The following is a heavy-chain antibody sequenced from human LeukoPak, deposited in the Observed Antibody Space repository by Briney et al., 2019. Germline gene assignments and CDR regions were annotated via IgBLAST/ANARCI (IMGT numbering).Heavy chain of an antibody. D-gene: IGHD6-13*01. CDR2: IYHSGST. Sequence: SETLSLTCTVSGYSISSGYYWGWIRQPPGKGLEWIGSIYHSGSTYYNPSLKSRVTISVDTSKDQFSLKLSSVTAADTAVYYCAGGGGAAAGIIWFDPWGQGTLVTVSS. J-gene: IGHJ5*02. V-gene: IGHV4-38-2*02. CDR3: AGGGGAAAGIIWFDP. CDR1: GYSISSGYY.